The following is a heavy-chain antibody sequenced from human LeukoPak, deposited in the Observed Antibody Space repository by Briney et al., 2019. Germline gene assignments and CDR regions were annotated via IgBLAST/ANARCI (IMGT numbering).Heavy chain of an antibody. Sequence: GGSLSLSCAASGFTFSSYNMNWVRQAPGKGLEWVSYITSSSSTIYYADSVKGRFTISRDNAKNSLYLQMNSLRDGDTAVYYCAREYSSSSGSVSDYWGQGTLVTVSS. CDR2: ITSSSSTI. CDR1: GFTFSSYN. CDR3: AREYSSSSGSVSDY. V-gene: IGHV3-48*02. D-gene: IGHD6-6*01. J-gene: IGHJ4*02.